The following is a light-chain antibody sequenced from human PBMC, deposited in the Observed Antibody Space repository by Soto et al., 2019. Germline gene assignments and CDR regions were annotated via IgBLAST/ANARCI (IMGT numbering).Light chain of an antibody. CDR3: QQYNSSSLT. Sequence: DIQMTQSPSTLSASVGDRVTITCRASQSISTWLAWYQQKPGKASKLLISDASSLDSGVPPRFSGSGSGTEFTLTISSLQPDDFAGYYYQQYNSSSLTFGQGTKVEIK. CDR2: DAS. CDR1: QSISTW. V-gene: IGKV1-5*01. J-gene: IGKJ1*01.